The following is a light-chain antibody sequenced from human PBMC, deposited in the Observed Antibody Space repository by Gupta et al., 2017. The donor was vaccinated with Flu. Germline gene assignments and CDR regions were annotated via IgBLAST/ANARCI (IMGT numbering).Light chain of an antibody. J-gene: IGKJ4*01. CDR1: QSVSNY. CDR2: DAA. V-gene: IGKV3-11*01. CDR3: QQRNSTSLT. Sequence: VLTQSPGTLSLSPGERATLSCRASQSVSNYLAWYQQKPGEAPRRLINDAANRATGSPARCSGSGSGTDVSPTISSLEAEDVAVEYCQQRNSTSLTFGGGTKVEI.